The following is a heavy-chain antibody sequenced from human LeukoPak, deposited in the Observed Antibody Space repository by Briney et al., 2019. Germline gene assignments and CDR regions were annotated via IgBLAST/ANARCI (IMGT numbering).Heavy chain of an antibody. J-gene: IGHJ4*02. V-gene: IGHV4-59*08. CDR1: ADSISSYY. CDR2: IYYSGST. Sequence: SETLSLTCSVSADSISSYYWSWIRQPPGKGLEWIGYIYYSGSTNYNPSLKSRVTISVDTSKNQFSLKLSSVTAADTAVYYCARHPVAVAGFDYWGQGTLVTVSS. D-gene: IGHD6-19*01. CDR3: ARHPVAVAGFDY.